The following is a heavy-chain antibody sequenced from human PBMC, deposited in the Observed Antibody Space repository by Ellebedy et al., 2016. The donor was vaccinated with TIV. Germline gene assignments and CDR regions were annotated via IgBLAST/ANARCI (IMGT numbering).Heavy chain of an antibody. CDR3: ARVRRGSSGMDV. V-gene: IGHV1-2*02. Sequence: ASVKVSCKASGYTFTAYYMHWVRQAPGQGLEWMGWINPDSGVTNIAQKFQGRVTMTRDTSVNTAYMDLSRLESDDTAVYHCARVRRGSSGMDVWGQGTTVTVS. CDR2: INPDSGVT. J-gene: IGHJ6*02. CDR1: GYTFTAYY. D-gene: IGHD6-13*01.